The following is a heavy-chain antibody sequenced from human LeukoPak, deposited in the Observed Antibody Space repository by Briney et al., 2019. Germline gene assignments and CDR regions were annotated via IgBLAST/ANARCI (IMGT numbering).Heavy chain of an antibody. CDR2: IKQDGSEK. CDR3: ARAGLWFGELLGYYYYYMDV. CDR1: GFTFSSYW. J-gene: IGHJ6*03. V-gene: IGHV3-7*01. Sequence: GGSLRLSCAASGFTFSSYWMSWVRQAPGKGLEWVASIKQDGSEKYYVDSVKGRFTISRDNAKNSLYLQMNSLRAEDTAVYYCARAGLWFGELLGYYYYYMDVWGKGTTVTISS. D-gene: IGHD3-10*01.